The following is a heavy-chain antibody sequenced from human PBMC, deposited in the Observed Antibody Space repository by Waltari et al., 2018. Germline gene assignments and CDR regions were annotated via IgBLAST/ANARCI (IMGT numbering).Heavy chain of an antibody. D-gene: IGHD3-3*01. V-gene: IGHV1-2*02. J-gene: IGHJ3*02. CDR1: GYTFTGYY. CDR2: INPNSGGT. CDR3: ARRAGYDFWSGYRRTDAFDI. Sequence: QVQLVQSGAEVKKPGASVKVSCKASGYTFTGYYMHWVRQAPGQGLEWMGWINPNSGGTNYAQKFQGRVTMTRDTSISTAYMELSRLRSDDTAVYYCARRAGYDFWSGYRRTDAFDIWGQGTMVTVSS.